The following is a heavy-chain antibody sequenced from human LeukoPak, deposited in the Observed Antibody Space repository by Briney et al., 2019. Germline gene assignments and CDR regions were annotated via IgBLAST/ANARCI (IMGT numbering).Heavy chain of an antibody. D-gene: IGHD3-3*01. V-gene: IGHV3-7*03. J-gene: IGHJ4*02. CDR3: ARALSA. Sequence: GGSLRLSCAASGFTFSDYWMRWVRRAPGKGLERVANIKGDETEKYYVDSVKGRFTISRDNAKNSVFLQMNSLRVEDTAIYYCARALSAWGQGTPVTVSS. CDR2: IKGDETEK. CDR1: GFTFSDYW.